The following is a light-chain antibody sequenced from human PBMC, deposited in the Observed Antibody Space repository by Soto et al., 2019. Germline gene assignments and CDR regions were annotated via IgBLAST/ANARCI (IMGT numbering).Light chain of an antibody. CDR3: QKYGSPNWT. J-gene: IGKJ1*01. CDR1: QSVSSNY. Sequence: EIVLTQSPGTLSLSPGERATLSCRASQSVSSNYLAWYQQKPGQAPRLLIYGASSRATGIPDRFSGSGSGTDFTLTISRLEPEDFAIYYCQKYGSPNWTFGQGTKVEFK. CDR2: GAS. V-gene: IGKV3-20*01.